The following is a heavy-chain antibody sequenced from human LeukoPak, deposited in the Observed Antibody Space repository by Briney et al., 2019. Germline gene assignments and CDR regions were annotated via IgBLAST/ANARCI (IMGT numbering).Heavy chain of an antibody. J-gene: IGHJ4*02. CDR1: GFTFSSYW. CDR2: INSDGSST. CDR3: ARVVDTHFDY. Sequence: PGGSLRLSCVASGFTFSSYWMHWVRQAPGKGLVWVSRINSDGSSTNYADSVKGRFTISRDNAKNTLYLQMNSLRAEDTAMYYCARVVDTHFDYWGQGTLVTVSS. V-gene: IGHV3-74*01. D-gene: IGHD5-18*01.